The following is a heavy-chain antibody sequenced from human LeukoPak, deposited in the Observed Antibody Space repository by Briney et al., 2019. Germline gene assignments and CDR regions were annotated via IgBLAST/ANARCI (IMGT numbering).Heavy chain of an antibody. D-gene: IGHD3-22*01. Sequence: PSETLSLTCTVSGGSISSSSYYWGWIRQPPGKGLEWIGSIYYSGSTYYNPSLKSRVTISVGTSKNQFSLKLSSVTAADTAVYYCASGSSGYYYVFDYWGQGTLVTVSS. J-gene: IGHJ4*02. CDR3: ASGSSGYYYVFDY. CDR2: IYYSGST. CDR1: GGSISSSSYY. V-gene: IGHV4-39*07.